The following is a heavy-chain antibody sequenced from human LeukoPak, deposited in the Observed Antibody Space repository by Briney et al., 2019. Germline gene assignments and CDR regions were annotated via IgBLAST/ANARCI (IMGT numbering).Heavy chain of an antibody. D-gene: IGHD3-3*01. V-gene: IGHV1-2*02. CDR3: ASAVEWLLYYFDY. CDR1: GYTFTGYY. Sequence: GASVKVSCKASGYTFTGYYMHWVRQAPGQGLEWMGWINPNSGGTNYAQKFQGRDTMTRDTSISTAYMELSRLRSDDTAVYYCASAVEWLLYYFDYWGQGTLVTVSS. J-gene: IGHJ4*02. CDR2: INPNSGGT.